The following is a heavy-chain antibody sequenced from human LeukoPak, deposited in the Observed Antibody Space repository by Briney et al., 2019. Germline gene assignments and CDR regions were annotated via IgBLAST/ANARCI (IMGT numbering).Heavy chain of an antibody. J-gene: IGHJ4*02. CDR1: GGSFSGYY. D-gene: IGHD3-22*01. Sequence: PSETLSLNCAVYGGSFSGYYWSWIRQPPGKGLEWIGEINHSGSTNYNPSLKSRVTISVDTSKNQFSLKLSSVTAADTAVYYCARGGYYDSSGYYQQPLDYWGQGTLVTVSS. V-gene: IGHV4-34*01. CDR2: INHSGST. CDR3: ARGGYYDSSGYYQQPLDY.